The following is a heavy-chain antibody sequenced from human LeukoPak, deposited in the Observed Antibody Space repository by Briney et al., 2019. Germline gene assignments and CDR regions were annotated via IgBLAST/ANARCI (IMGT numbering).Heavy chain of an antibody. CDR2: ITSTSSPI. D-gene: IGHD3-10*01. V-gene: IGHV3-48*01. J-gene: IGHJ6*02. CDR3: ARMVRGTSGLDV. CDR1: GFTFSSYS. Sequence: PGGSLRLSCAASGFTFSSYSMNWVRQAPGKGLEWVSYITSTSSPIYYADSVKGRFTISRDNAKNSLYLQMNSLRAEDTAVYHCARMVRGTSGLDVWGQGTTVTVSS.